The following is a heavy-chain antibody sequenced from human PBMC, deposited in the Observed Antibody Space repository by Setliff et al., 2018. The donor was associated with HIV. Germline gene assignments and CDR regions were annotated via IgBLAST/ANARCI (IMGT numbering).Heavy chain of an antibody. D-gene: IGHD6-19*01. CDR1: GFTFSSAW. CDR2: ISPDGSAT. Sequence: PGGSLRLSCAASGFTFSSAWMGWVRQAPAKGLEWVANISPDGSATYYVDSVKGRFTISRDNAKNSLYLQLNSLRVEDTAVYYCAKADTSGWYPHFQFWGQGTLVTVSS. J-gene: IGHJ4*02. CDR3: AKADTSGWYPHFQF. V-gene: IGHV3-7*01.